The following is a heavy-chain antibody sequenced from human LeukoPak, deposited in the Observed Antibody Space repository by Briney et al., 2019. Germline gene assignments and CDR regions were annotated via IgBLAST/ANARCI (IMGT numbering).Heavy chain of an antibody. CDR3: GGYDSSGRTFDY. D-gene: IGHD3-22*01. CDR1: GASITSYY. J-gene: IGHJ4*02. V-gene: IGHV4-59*01. Sequence: SETLSLTCTVSGASITSYYWSWIRQPPGKGLEWIGYIYYSGSTNYNPSLKSRVTISVDTSKNQFSLKLSSVTAADTAVYYCGGYDSSGRTFDYWGQGTLVTVSS. CDR2: IYYSGST.